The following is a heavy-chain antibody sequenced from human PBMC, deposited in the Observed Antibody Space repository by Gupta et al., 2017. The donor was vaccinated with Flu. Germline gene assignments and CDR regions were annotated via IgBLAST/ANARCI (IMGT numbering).Heavy chain of an antibody. Sequence: QITLKESGPTLVKPTQTLTLTCTFSGFSLTTSGVGVGWIRQPPGKALEWLALIYWDDDKRYSPSLKSRLTITKDTSKNQVVLKMTNMDHVDKATYYCAHSPRGGSSWVLDYFDYWGQGTLVTVSS. D-gene: IGHD6-13*01. J-gene: IGHJ4*02. CDR2: IYWDDDK. CDR3: AHSPRGGSSWVLDYFDY. CDR1: GFSLTTSGVG. V-gene: IGHV2-5*02.